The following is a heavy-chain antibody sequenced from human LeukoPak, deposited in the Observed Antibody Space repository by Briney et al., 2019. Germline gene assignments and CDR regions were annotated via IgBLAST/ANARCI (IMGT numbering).Heavy chain of an antibody. V-gene: IGHV3-30*02. CDR3: ARGIWWIQLWTHFDY. D-gene: IGHD5-18*01. CDR2: IRYDGSNK. J-gene: IGHJ4*02. CDR1: GFTFSSYG. Sequence: GGSLRLSCAASGFTFSSYGMHWVRQAPGKGLEWVAFIRYDGSNKYYADSVKGRFTISRDNAKNSLYLQMNSLRAEDTAVYYCARGIWWIQLWTHFDYWGQGTLVTVSS.